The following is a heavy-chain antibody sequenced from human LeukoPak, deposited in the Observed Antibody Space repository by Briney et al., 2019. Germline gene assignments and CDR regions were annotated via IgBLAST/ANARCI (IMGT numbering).Heavy chain of an antibody. Sequence: PSETLSLTCTVSSYSINSGYYWGWIRQPPGKGLEWIGNIYRSGSTYYNPSLESRVTISIDMSKNQFSLKLSSVTAADTAVYYCAGGYKYAYYNYYYMDVWGKGTTVTVSS. D-gene: IGHD5-24*01. CDR1: SYSINSGYY. J-gene: IGHJ6*03. CDR2: IYRSGST. V-gene: IGHV4-38-2*02. CDR3: AGGYKYAYYNYYYMDV.